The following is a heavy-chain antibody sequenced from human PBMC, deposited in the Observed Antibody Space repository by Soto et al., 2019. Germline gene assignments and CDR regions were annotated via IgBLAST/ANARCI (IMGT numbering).Heavy chain of an antibody. J-gene: IGHJ5*02. CDR1: GGSFSGYY. CDR2: INHSGST. Sequence: SETLSLTCAVYGGSFSGYYWSWIRQPPGKGLGWIGEINHSGSTNYNPSLKSRVTISVDTSKNQFSLKLSSVTAADTAVYYCARASDIVATIRLNWLDPWGQGTLVTVSS. D-gene: IGHD5-12*01. V-gene: IGHV4-34*01. CDR3: ARASDIVATIRLNWLDP.